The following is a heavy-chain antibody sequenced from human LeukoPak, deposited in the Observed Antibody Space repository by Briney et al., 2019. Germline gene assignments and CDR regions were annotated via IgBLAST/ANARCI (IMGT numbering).Heavy chain of an antibody. J-gene: IGHJ3*02. Sequence: SETLSLTCTVSGGSISSYYWSWIRQPPGKGLEWIGYIYYSGSTNYNPSLKSRVTISVDTSKNQFSLKLSSVTAADTAVYYCARHLGRYGATDEKDITMIDAGAFDIWGQGTMVTVSS. D-gene: IGHD3-22*01. CDR3: ARHLGRYGATDEKDITMIDAGAFDI. V-gene: IGHV4-59*08. CDR2: IYYSGST. CDR1: GGSISSYY.